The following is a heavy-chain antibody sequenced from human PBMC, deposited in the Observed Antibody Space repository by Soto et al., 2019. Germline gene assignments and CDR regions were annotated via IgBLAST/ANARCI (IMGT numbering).Heavy chain of an antibody. J-gene: IGHJ6*02. CDR1: GGSFSNHA. CDR3: ARGYKGVVDRYGPYPYYSCSMDV. D-gene: IGHD5-18*01. CDR2: IIPIFGTP. Sequence: ASVKVSCKAAGGSFSNHAISWVRQAPGQGLEWMGGIIPIFGTPVYAQEFKGRATITADNSMRTVYMELSSLRSEDTAVYYGARGYKGVVDRYGPYPYYSCSMDVWGQGTTVTVSS. V-gene: IGHV1-69*06.